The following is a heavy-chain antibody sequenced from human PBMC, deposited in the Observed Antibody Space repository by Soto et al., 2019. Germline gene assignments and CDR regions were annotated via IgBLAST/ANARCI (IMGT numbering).Heavy chain of an antibody. CDR3: AGVPAAMEGSRWFDP. CDR1: GYTFTSYY. J-gene: IGHJ5*02. Sequence: QVQLVQSGAEVKKPGASVKVSCKASGYTFTSYYMHWVRQAPGQGLEWMGIINPSGGSTSYAQKSQGRVTMTRYTSTSTVYMELSSLRSEDTAVYYCAGVPAAMEGSRWFDPWGQGTLVTVSS. D-gene: IGHD2-2*01. V-gene: IGHV1-46*01. CDR2: INPSGGST.